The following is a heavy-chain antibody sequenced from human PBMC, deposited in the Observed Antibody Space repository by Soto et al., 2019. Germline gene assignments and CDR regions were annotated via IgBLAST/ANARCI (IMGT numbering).Heavy chain of an antibody. CDR2: IIPIFGTA. V-gene: IGHV1-69*01. Sequence: QVQLVQSGAEVKKPGSSVKVSCKASGGTFSSYAISWVRQVPGQGLEWMGGIIPIFGTANYAQKFQGRVTITADESTSTAYMELSSLRSEDTAVYYCARGDGIAVAGTRFSHFDYWGQGTLVTVSS. D-gene: IGHD6-19*01. CDR3: ARGDGIAVAGTRFSHFDY. J-gene: IGHJ4*02. CDR1: GGTFSSYA.